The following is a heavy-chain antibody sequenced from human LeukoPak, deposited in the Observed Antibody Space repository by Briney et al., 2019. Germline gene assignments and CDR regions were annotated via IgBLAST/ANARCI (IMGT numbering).Heavy chain of an antibody. CDR1: GYTFTGYY. D-gene: IGHD2-2*02. V-gene: IGHV1-2*02. Sequence: GASVKVSCKASGYTFTGYYMHWVRQAPGQGLEWMRWINPNSGGTNYAQKFQGRVTMTRDTSISTAYMELSRLRSDDTAVYYCARAVVPAAIGGWFDPWGQGTLVTVSS. J-gene: IGHJ5*02. CDR2: INPNSGGT. CDR3: ARAVVPAAIGGWFDP.